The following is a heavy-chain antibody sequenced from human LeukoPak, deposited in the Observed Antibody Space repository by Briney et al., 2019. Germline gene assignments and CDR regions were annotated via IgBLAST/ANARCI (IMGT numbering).Heavy chain of an antibody. CDR1: GFTFSSYA. Sequence: QSGGSLRLSCAASGFTFSSYAMHWVRQAPGKGLEWVAVISYDGSNKYYADSVKGRFTISRDNSKNTLYLQINSLRAEDTAVYYCARNPVDYGSNSYFDYWGQGTLVTVSS. CDR3: ARNPVDYGSNSYFDY. D-gene: IGHD4-23*01. V-gene: IGHV3-30-3*01. CDR2: ISYDGSNK. J-gene: IGHJ4*02.